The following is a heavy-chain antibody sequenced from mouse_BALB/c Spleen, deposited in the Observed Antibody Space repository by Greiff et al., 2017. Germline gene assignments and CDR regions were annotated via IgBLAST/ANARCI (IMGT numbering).Heavy chain of an antibody. CDR2: ISSGSSTI. Sequence: EVMLVESGGGLVQPGGSRKLSCAASGFTFSSFGMHWVRQAPEKGLEWVAYISSGSSTIYYADTVKGRFTISRDNPKNTLFLQMTSLRSEDTAMYYCARSAYGYDPAWFAYWGQGTLVTVSA. J-gene: IGHJ3*01. D-gene: IGHD2-2*01. V-gene: IGHV5-17*02. CDR1: GFTFSSFG. CDR3: ARSAYGYDPAWFAY.